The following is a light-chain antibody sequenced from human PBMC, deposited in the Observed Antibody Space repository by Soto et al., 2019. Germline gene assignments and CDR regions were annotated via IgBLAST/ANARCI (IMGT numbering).Light chain of an antibody. Sequence: EIVLTQSPGTLSLSPGERATLSCRASQSVSSSYLAWYQQKPGQAPRLLIYGASSRATGIPDRFSGSGSGTDFTVTISRLEPEDFEVYYWQQYGSAPWTFGQGTKVEIK. CDR2: GAS. CDR1: QSVSSSY. J-gene: IGKJ1*01. CDR3: QQYGSAPWT. V-gene: IGKV3-20*01.